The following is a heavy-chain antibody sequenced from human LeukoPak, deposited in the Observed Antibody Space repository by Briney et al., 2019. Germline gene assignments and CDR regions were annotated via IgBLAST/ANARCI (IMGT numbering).Heavy chain of an antibody. D-gene: IGHD3-10*01. CDR3: ARSKVRGVIRRQIANFDY. CDR1: GDSIRNYY. CDR2: IYYSGNT. Sequence: SETLSLTRTVSGDSIRNYYWSWIRQSPGKGLEWIGYIYYSGNTNQNPSLKSRVTISVDTSKNQFSLKLSSVTAADTAVYYCARSKVRGVIRRQIANFDYWGQGTLVTVSS. V-gene: IGHV4-59*12. J-gene: IGHJ4*02.